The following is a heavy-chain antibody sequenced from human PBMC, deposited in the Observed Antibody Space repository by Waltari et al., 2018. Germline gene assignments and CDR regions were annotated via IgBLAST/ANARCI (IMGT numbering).Heavy chain of an antibody. V-gene: IGHV5-10-1*01. D-gene: IGHD1-1*01. CDR2: IDPSDSYT. Sequence: EVQLVQSGAEVKKPGESLRISCEGSGYDFSTYWITWVLHMPGKGLEWMGRIDPSDSYTNYSPSFRGHVTISVDRSISTAYIQWSGLRASDTASYYCARTSTRDFYYMDVWGKGTTVTVSS. CDR3: ARTSTRDFYYMDV. J-gene: IGHJ6*03. CDR1: GYDFSTYW.